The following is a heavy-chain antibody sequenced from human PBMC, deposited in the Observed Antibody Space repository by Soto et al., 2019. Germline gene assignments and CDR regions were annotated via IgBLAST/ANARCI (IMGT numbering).Heavy chain of an antibody. CDR2: ISGYNDNT. J-gene: IGHJ6*02. V-gene: IGHV1-18*01. CDR3: ARDQHYYGLGGYPFLPHYYYGMDV. CDR1: GYTFIGYG. D-gene: IGHD3-10*01. Sequence: ASVKVSCKASGYTFIGYGFSWVRQAPGQGLEWMGWISGYNDNTNYAQKLQGRVTMTTDISTSTAYLELRSLRSDDTAVYYCARDQHYYGLGGYPFLPHYYYGMDVWGQGTTVTVSS.